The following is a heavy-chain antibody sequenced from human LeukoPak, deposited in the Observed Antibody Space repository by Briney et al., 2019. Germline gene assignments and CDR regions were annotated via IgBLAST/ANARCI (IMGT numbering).Heavy chain of an antibody. Sequence: GASVKVSCKASGYTFTSYDINWVRQATGQALEWMGWMNPNSGNTGYAQKFQGRVTMTRNTSISTAYMELSSLRSEDTAVYYCARGLAYCGGDCYWFGSPRRYYFDYWGQGTLVTVSS. J-gene: IGHJ4*02. CDR1: GYTFTSYD. CDR3: ARGLAYCGGDCYWFGSPRRYYFDY. V-gene: IGHV1-8*01. CDR2: MNPNSGNT. D-gene: IGHD2-21*02.